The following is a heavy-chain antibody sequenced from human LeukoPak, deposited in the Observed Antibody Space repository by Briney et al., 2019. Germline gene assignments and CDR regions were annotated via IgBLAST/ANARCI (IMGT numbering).Heavy chain of an antibody. CDR3: ARSLAVGGTRAY. J-gene: IGHJ4*02. Sequence: SVKVSCKASGGTFSSYAISWVRQAPGQGLEWMGTIIPILNIVNYAQNFQGRVTITADTSTTTAYMEQRSLRSEDTAVYYCARSLAVGGTRAYWGQGTLVTVSS. CDR1: GGTFSSYA. V-gene: IGHV1-69*04. CDR2: IIPILNIV. D-gene: IGHD6-19*01.